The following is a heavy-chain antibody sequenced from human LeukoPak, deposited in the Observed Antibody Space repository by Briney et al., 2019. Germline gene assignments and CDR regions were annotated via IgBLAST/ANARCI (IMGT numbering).Heavy chain of an antibody. CDR3: ARAEPRGCVWYPY. J-gene: IGHJ4*02. D-gene: IGHD6-13*01. Sequence: SGTLSLTCAVSGGSISSSNWWSWVRQPPGKGLEWIGEIYHSGSTNYNPSLKSRVTISVDKSKNQFSLKLNSVTAADTAVYYCARAEPRGCVWYPYWGQGTLVTVSS. CDR2: IYHSGST. V-gene: IGHV4-4*02. CDR1: GGSISSSNW.